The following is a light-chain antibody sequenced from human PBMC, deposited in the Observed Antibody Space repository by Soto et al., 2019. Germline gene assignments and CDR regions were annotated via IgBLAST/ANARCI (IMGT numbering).Light chain of an antibody. Sequence: DRVTITCRASQSVTTWLAWYQQKPGKAPKLLIYKASNLESGLPSRFTGSGSGTEFTLTISSLQPDDFATYYCQQYNSYSWTFGQGTKVDIK. CDR2: KAS. CDR1: QSVTTW. V-gene: IGKV1-5*03. CDR3: QQYNSYSWT. J-gene: IGKJ1*01.